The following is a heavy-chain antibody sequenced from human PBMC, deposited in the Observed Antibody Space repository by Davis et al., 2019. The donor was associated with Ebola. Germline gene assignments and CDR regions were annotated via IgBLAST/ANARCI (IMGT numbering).Heavy chain of an antibody. CDR1: GFAFGDYA. CDR2: ISWNSDSI. J-gene: IGHJ4*02. V-gene: IGHV3-9*01. CDR3: AREASSHYDFWSGYYTGHFDY. Sequence: SLKISCAGSGFAFGDYAMHWVRQAPGKGLEWVSGISWNSDSIVYADSVKGRFTISRDNAKNSLYLQMNSLRAEDTAVYYCAREASSHYDFWSGYYTGHFDYWGQGTLVTVSS. D-gene: IGHD3-3*01.